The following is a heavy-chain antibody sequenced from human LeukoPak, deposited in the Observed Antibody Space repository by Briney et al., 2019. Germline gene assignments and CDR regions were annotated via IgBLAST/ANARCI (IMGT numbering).Heavy chain of an antibody. J-gene: IGHJ3*02. CDR1: GFTFSSYA. CDR3: ATSGDRHLYDAFYI. CDR2: ISYDGSNK. D-gene: IGHD2-15*01. Sequence: GRSLRLACAAAGFTFSSYAMHWVRQAPGKGLGWVAVISYDGSNKYYADFVKGRFTIGRDNSKNTPYLQTDSLRAEDTAVYYCATSGDRHLYDAFYIWGQGKMVTVSS. V-gene: IGHV3-30*04.